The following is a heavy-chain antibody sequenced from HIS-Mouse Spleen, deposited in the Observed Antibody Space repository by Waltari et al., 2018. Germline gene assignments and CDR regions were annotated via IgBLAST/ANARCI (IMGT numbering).Heavy chain of an antibody. Sequence: QVQLVESGGGVVQPGRSLRLPCAASGFTFSSHGMHWVRLAPGKGLWCVAFISYDGSNEYYADSVKGRFTMSRDNSKNTLYLQMNSLRAEDTAVYYCAKASSGWLDYWGQGTLVTVSS. CDR2: ISYDGSNE. V-gene: IGHV3-30*18. CDR1: GFTFSSHG. CDR3: AKASSGWLDY. J-gene: IGHJ4*02. D-gene: IGHD6-19*01.